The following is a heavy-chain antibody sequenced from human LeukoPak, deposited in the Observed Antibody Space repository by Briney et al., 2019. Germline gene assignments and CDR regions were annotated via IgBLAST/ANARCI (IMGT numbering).Heavy chain of an antibody. V-gene: IGHV1-69*06. Sequence: SVKVSCKASGGTFSSYAVSWVRLTPGQGLEWLGGIIPVFGTTTYAQKFQAKVTMTADKSTNTAYLEISSLTSDDTAVYYCARCSPGDSSNFYAVLQYWGQGTQVTVS. J-gene: IGHJ4*02. CDR2: IIPVFGTT. D-gene: IGHD3-22*01. CDR3: ARCSPGDSSNFYAVLQY. CDR1: GGTFSSYA.